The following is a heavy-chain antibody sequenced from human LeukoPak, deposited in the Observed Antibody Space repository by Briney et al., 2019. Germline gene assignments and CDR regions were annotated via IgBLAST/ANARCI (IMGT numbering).Heavy chain of an antibody. CDR1: GFTFSSYG. V-gene: IGHV3-23*01. Sequence: GGSLRLSCTASGFTFSSYGMSWVRQAPGKGLEWVSTNSGSGGSTYHADSVQGRFTISRDNSKNTLFLQMHSLRVEDTAVYYCAALPTGYQNFDYWGQGTLVTVSS. CDR2: NSGSGGST. D-gene: IGHD3-9*01. J-gene: IGHJ4*02. CDR3: AALPTGYQNFDY.